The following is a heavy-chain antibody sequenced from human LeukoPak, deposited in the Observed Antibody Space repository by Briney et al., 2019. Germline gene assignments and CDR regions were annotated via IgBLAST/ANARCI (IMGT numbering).Heavy chain of an antibody. CDR3: ARVAVVAREYFDY. D-gene: IGHD2-21*01. V-gene: IGHV4-61*05. CDR2: IYYSGST. Sequence: SETLSLTCSVSGDSISNSLYYWGWIRQSPGKGLEWIGYIYYSGSTNYNPSLKSRVTISVDTSKNQFSLKLSSVTAADTAVYYCARVAVVAREYFDYWGQGTLVTVSS. CDR1: GDSISNSLYY. J-gene: IGHJ4*02.